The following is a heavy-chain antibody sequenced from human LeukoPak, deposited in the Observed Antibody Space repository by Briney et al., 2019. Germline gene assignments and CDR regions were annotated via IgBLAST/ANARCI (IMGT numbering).Heavy chain of an antibody. CDR2: ISSNEYDT. J-gene: IGHJ4*02. Sequence: GGSLRLSCSASGFTFSVYFMHWVRQAPGKGLEYVSSISSNEYDTYYADSVKGRFTISRDNSKNTLFLQMSSLSAEDTAVYYCVKDLNGTWSFDYWGQGTLVTVSS. CDR3: VKDLNGTWSFDY. V-gene: IGHV3-64D*06. CDR1: GFTFSVYF. D-gene: IGHD2-8*01.